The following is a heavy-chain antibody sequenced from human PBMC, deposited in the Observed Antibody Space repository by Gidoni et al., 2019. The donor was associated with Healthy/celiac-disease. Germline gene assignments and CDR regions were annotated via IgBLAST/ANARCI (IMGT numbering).Heavy chain of an antibody. D-gene: IGHD1-26*01. J-gene: IGHJ4*02. Sequence: LEWVSGISGSGDSTYYTDSVKGRFTISRDISKNTLYLQMNSLRAEDTAVYYYAKVPSSVSYYPSDYWGQGTLVTVSS. CDR2: ISGSGDST. CDR3: AKVPSSVSYYPSDY. V-gene: IGHV3-23*01.